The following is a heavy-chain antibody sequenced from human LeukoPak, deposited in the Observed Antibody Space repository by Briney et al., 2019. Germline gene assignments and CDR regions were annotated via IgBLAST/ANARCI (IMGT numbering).Heavy chain of an antibody. D-gene: IGHD6-13*01. CDR1: GFTFDDYA. CDR2: ISWNSGSI. V-gene: IGHV3-9*01. CDR3: AKDISVWGSSWSYAFDI. J-gene: IGHJ3*02. Sequence: PGGSLRLSCAASGFTFDDYAMHWVRQAPGKGLEWVSGISWNSGSIGYADSVKGRFTISRDNAKNSLYLQMNSLRAEDTALYYCAKDISVWGSSWSYAFDIWGQGTMVTVSS.